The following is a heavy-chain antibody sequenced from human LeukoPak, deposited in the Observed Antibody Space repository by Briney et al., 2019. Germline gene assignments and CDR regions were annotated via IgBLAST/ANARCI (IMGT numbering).Heavy chain of an antibody. CDR1: GFTFSSYG. J-gene: IGHJ4*02. D-gene: IGHD5-24*01. CDR3: ARIRDDYNPLDY. V-gene: IGHV3-30*03. CDR2: ISYDGSNK. Sequence: GGSLRLSCAASGFTFSSYGMHWVRQAQGKGLEWVAVISYDGSNKYYADSVKGRFTISRDNSKNTLYLQMNSMRAEDTAVYYCARIRDDYNPLDYWGQGTLVTVSS.